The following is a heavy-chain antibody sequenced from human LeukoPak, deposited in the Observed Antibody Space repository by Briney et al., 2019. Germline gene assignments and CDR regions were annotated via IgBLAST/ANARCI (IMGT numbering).Heavy chain of an antibody. V-gene: IGHV3-23*01. J-gene: IGHJ4*02. CDR3: AKSDSGYDPTDY. Sequence: GGSLRLSCAASGFTFSSYAMSWVRQAPGKGLAWVSAITGSGDSTYYADSVKGRFTISRDNSKNTLYLQMNSLRAEDTAVYYCAKSDSGYDPTDYWGQGTLVTVSS. D-gene: IGHD5-12*01. CDR1: GFTFSSYA. CDR2: ITGSGDST.